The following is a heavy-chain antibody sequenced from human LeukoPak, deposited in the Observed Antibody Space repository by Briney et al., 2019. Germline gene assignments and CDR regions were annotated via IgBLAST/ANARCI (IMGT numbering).Heavy chain of an antibody. V-gene: IGHV3-23*01. D-gene: IGHD2-2*02. Sequence: GGSLRLSCTASGFTFSRSAMTWVRQAPGKGLEWLSSIIISDGRTYYPGSVKGRVTISRDISKNTLYLHVISLRAEDTAVYYCATDVDNIPLQHWGQGTLVTVSS. CDR1: GFTFSRSA. J-gene: IGHJ4*02. CDR2: IIISDGRT. CDR3: ATDVDNIPLQH.